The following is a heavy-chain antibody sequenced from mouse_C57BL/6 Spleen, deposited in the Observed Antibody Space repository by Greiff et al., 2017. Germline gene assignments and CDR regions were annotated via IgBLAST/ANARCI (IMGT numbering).Heavy chain of an antibody. CDR3: ARGGYDYDYYFDY. D-gene: IGHD2-4*01. Sequence: QVQLQQSGPELVKPGASVKISCTASGYSFSSSWMSWVKQRPGRGLVWIGRIYPGDGDTNYNGKFKGKATLTADTSSSTAYMQLISLTSEDSAVYFCARGGYDYDYYFDYWGQGTTLTVSS. CDR1: GYSFSSSW. CDR2: IYPGDGDT. V-gene: IGHV1-82*01. J-gene: IGHJ2*01.